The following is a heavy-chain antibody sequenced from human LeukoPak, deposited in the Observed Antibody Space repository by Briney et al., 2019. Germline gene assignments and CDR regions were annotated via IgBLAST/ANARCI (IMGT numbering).Heavy chain of an antibody. CDR1: EFTFSDYY. CDR2: ISSSGSTI. CDR3: ARVGLGYTPSDY. J-gene: IGHJ4*02. Sequence: PGGTLRLSCAASEFTFSDYYMSWIRQAPGKGLEWVSYISSSGSTIYYADSVKGRFTISRDNAKNSLYLQMNSLRADDTAVYYCARVGLGYTPSDYWGQGNLVTVSS. D-gene: IGHD3/OR15-3a*01. V-gene: IGHV3-11*01.